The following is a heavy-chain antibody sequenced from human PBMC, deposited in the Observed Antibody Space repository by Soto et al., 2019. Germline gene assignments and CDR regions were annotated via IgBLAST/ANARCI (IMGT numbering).Heavy chain of an antibody. CDR3: ARERSSGWYVDY. D-gene: IGHD6-19*01. V-gene: IGHV1-8*01. J-gene: IGHJ4*02. CDR1: GYTFTSYD. Sequence: QVQLVQSGAEVKKPGASVKVSCKASGYTFTSYDINWVRQATGQGLEWMGWMNPNSGNTGYAQKFQGRVTMTRNTSISTAYMELSSLRSADTDVYYCARERSSGWYVDYWGQGTLVTVSS. CDR2: MNPNSGNT.